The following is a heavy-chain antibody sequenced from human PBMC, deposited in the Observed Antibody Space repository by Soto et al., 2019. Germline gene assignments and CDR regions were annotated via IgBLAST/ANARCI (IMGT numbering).Heavy chain of an antibody. V-gene: IGHV1-18*01. J-gene: IGHJ5*02. Sequence: GASVKVSCKASGYTFTSYGISWVRQAPGQGLEWMGWISAYNGNTNYAQKLQGRVTMTADTSTSTAYMELRSLRSDDTAVYYCARINGYDFWSGYSPANWFDPWGQGTLVTVSS. CDR1: GYTFTSYG. D-gene: IGHD3-3*01. CDR2: ISAYNGNT. CDR3: ARINGYDFWSGYSPANWFDP.